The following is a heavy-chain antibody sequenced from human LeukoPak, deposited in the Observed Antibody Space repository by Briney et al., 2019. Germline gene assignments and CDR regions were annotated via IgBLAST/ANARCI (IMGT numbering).Heavy chain of an antibody. J-gene: IGHJ4*02. D-gene: IGHD3-3*01. CDR1: GFTFSSYA. V-gene: IGHV3-23*01. CDR3: AKGKTGRFLEWLLFDH. Sequence: GGSLRLSCVASGFTFSSYAMSWVRQAPGKGLEWVSTISGSGGNTYFADSVKGRFTISGDNSKNTLYLQMDSLRADDTAVYYCAKGKTGRFLEWLLFDHWGQGTLVTVSS. CDR2: ISGSGGNT.